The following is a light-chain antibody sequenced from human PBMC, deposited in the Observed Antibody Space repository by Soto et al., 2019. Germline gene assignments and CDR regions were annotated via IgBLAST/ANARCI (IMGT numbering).Light chain of an antibody. CDR2: TAS. V-gene: IGKV1-12*01. Sequence: DIQMTQSPSSVSASVGDCVTITCRASQGSSSLLAWYQQKPGKAPNLLIHTASSLQSGVPSRFSGSGSGTDFTLTISSLQPEDFATYYCQQANSFPLTFGGGTKVEIK. CDR1: QGSSSL. CDR3: QQANSFPLT. J-gene: IGKJ4*01.